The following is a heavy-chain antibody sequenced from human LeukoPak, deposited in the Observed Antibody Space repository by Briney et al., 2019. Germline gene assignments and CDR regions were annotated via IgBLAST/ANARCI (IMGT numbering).Heavy chain of an antibody. CDR2: IYYSGSP. CDR1: GDSISSYY. J-gene: IGHJ4*02. CDR3: ARWRTARTGFDY. V-gene: IGHV4-39*01. Sequence: KPSETLSLTCSVSGDSISSYYWGWIRQPPGKGLEWIGSIYYSGSPYYNPSLKSRVTISVDTSKNQFSLKVISVTAADTAVYYCARWRTARTGFDYWGQGTLVTVSS. D-gene: IGHD3/OR15-3a*01.